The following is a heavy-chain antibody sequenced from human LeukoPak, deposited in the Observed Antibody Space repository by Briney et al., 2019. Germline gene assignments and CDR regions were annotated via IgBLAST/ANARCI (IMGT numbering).Heavy chain of an antibody. D-gene: IGHD3-22*01. CDR1: GYTFTGYY. CDR2: INPNSGGT. Sequence: ASVKVSCKASGYTFTGYYMHWVRQAPGQGLEWMGWINPNSGGTNYAQKFQGRVTMTRDTSISTAYMELSRLRSDDTAVCYCARDLYYYDSTQTPWGQGTLVTVSS. V-gene: IGHV1-2*02. CDR3: ARDLYYYDSTQTP. J-gene: IGHJ4*02.